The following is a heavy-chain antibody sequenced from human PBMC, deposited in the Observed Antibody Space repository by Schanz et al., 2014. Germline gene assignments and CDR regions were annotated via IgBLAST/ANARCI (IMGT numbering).Heavy chain of an antibody. Sequence: QVHLVQSGAEVKRPGASVKVSCKASEYSFTSYSMHWVRQAPGQRLEWMGWINTGSSDTKYSQNFQGRVTITRDTSASTAYMALTDLRSDDTAVYYCARDRRFFDSDDLYYFDSWGQGTLVTVSS. D-gene: IGHD3-3*01. CDR2: INTGSSDT. J-gene: IGHJ4*02. V-gene: IGHV1-3*04. CDR1: EYSFTSYS. CDR3: ARDRRFFDSDDLYYFDS.